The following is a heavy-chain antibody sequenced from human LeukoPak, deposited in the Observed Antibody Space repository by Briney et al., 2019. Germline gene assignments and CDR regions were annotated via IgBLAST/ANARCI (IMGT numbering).Heavy chain of an antibody. CDR3: SRGTNRGAGNFDS. Sequence: SETLSLTCTVSGGSITSFYWSWLRQPPGKGLEWVGYISYSKNTNSNPSLKSRVTMSLDTSKNQFSLNLSSVTAADTAVYYCSRGTNRGAGNFDSWGQGALVTVSS. CDR1: GGSITSFY. D-gene: IGHD1-1*01. V-gene: IGHV4-59*01. CDR2: ISYSKNT. J-gene: IGHJ4*02.